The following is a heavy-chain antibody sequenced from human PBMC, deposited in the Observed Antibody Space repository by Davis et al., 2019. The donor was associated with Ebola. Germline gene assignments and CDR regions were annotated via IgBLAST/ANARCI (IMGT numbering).Heavy chain of an antibody. J-gene: IGHJ5*02. V-gene: IGHV3-7*01. D-gene: IGHD3-3*01. CDR2: IKQDGSEK. CDR1: GFTFSSYW. Sequence: GESLKISCAASGFTFSSYWMSWVRQAPGKGLEWVANIKQDGSEKYYVDSVKGRFTISRDNAKNSLYLQMNSLRAEDTAVYYCARDRNDFWSGYGWFDPWGQGTLVTVSS. CDR3: ARDRNDFWSGYGWFDP.